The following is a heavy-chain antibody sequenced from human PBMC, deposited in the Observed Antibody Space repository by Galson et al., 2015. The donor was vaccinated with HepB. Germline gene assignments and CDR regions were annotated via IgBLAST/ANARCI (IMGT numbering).Heavy chain of an antibody. V-gene: IGHV4-39*01. Sequence: ETLSLTCSVSGGSINSSDYYWGWIRQPPGKGLAWLGSFYYTGSTYYNPSLKSRLTIFRDTSKNQFSLKLISVTAADTAVYYCARSRAAADLGAGVFDIWGQRTMVTVSS. CDR1: GGSINSSDYY. CDR2: FYYTGST. J-gene: IGHJ3*02. CDR3: ARSRAAADLGAGVFDI. D-gene: IGHD6-13*01.